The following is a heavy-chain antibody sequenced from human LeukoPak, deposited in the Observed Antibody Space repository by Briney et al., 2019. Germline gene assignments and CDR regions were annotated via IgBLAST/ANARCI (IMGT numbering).Heavy chain of an antibody. J-gene: IGHJ3*01. CDR2: MFYRGGT. Sequence: AETLSLTCVVSGGSITNYYWSWIRQAPGKGLECIGYMFYRGGTYYNPSLESRVTISTETSRNQFSLEMTSVTAADTAVYYCARIGGRYSNAFDLWGQGIRVTVSS. CDR1: GGSITNYY. CDR3: ARIGGRYSNAFDL. D-gene: IGHD6-19*01. V-gene: IGHV4-59*01.